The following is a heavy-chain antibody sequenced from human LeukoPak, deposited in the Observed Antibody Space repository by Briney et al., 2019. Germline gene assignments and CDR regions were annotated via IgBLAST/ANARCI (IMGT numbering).Heavy chain of an antibody. CDR3: AKRGRDGYNDY. D-gene: IGHD5-24*01. Sequence: GGSLRLSCAASGVTFSSYAMSWVRQVPGKGLEWVSAISGSGDSTYYADSVKGRFTISRDNSKNTLYLQMNSLRAEDTAVYYCAKRGRDGYNDYWGQGTLVTVSS. J-gene: IGHJ4*02. CDR2: ISGSGDST. CDR1: GVTFSSYA. V-gene: IGHV3-23*01.